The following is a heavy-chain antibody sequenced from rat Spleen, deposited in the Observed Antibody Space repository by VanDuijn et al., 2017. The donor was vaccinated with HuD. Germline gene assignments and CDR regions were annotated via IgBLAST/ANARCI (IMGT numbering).Heavy chain of an antibody. Sequence: EVQLAESGGGLVQPGRSLKLSCVASGFTFNNYWMTWVRQAPGMGLEWIASISNARGITYYPDSVKGRFTVSRDIAKSTLYLHMNDLRSEDTATYYCVRHGSYYGYNYNWFAFWGQGTLVTVSS. CDR3: VRHGSYYGYNYNWFAF. D-gene: IGHD1-9*01. CDR1: GFTFNNYW. J-gene: IGHJ3*01. V-gene: IGHV5-31*01. CDR2: ISNARGIT.